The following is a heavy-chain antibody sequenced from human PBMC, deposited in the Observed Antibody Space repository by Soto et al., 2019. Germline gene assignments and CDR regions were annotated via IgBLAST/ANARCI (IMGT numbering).Heavy chain of an antibody. Sequence: QVQLVQSGAEVKKPGATVKVSCKASGYTFTSSGMSWERQAPGQGLEWMGWISAHTGSSEYAQRFQGRVFMTTDRSTSTAYMELRSLRSDDTAVSYCARAFFYQRSVSRGYSFDAFAFGGSGKVVSFSS. V-gene: IGHV1-18*01. CDR3: ARAFFYQRSVSRGYSFDAFAF. D-gene: IGHD3-22*01. CDR1: GYTFTSSG. J-gene: IGHJ3*01. CDR2: ISAHTGSS.